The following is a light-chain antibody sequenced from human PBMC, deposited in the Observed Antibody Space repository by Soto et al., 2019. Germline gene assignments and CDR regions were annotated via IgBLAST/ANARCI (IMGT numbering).Light chain of an antibody. CDR2: GAS. CDR1: QSVYNNY. Sequence: EVVLTQSPGTLSLSPGERASLSCRASQSVYNNYLAWYQQKPGQSPRLLIYGASSRATGIPDRFSGSGSGTYFSLTISRLEPEDFAVYYCQQYGGSPLVTFGGGTKVEMK. CDR3: QQYGGSPLVT. V-gene: IGKV3-20*01. J-gene: IGKJ4*01.